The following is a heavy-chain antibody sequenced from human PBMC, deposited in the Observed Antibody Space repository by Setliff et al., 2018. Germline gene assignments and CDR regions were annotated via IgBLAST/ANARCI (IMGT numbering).Heavy chain of an antibody. CDR2: IIPLFGTT. CDR1: GGNFNNYA. CDR3: ARGYQVTPPRADAFDI. J-gene: IGHJ3*02. V-gene: IGHV1-69*13. D-gene: IGHD2-2*01. Sequence: ASVQVSCKASGGNFNNYAINWVRQAPGQGLEWVGRIIPLFGTTNFAQEFQGRVTIAADESTETTYMDLTSLRSEDTAVYYCARGYQVTPPRADAFDIWGQGTLVTVSS.